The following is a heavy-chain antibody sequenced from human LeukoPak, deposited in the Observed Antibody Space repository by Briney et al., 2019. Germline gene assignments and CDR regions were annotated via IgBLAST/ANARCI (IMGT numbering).Heavy chain of an antibody. CDR3: SRRGVTGTYDAFDI. V-gene: IGHV3-49*04. D-gene: IGHD1-1*01. CDR1: GFRFGDYG. Sequence: GGSLRLSCTASGFRFGDYGVAWVRQAPGRGLEWVGFIRSNAYGGTTEYGASAEGRFTISRDDSKSIAYLQMDSLKTEDTAVYFCSRRGVTGTYDAFDIWGQGTLVTVSS. CDR2: IRSNAYGGTT. J-gene: IGHJ3*02.